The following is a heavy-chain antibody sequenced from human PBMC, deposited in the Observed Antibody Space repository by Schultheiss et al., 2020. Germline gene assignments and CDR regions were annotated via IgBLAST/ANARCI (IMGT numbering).Heavy chain of an antibody. V-gene: IGHV3-74*01. D-gene: IGHD5-12*01. Sequence: GSLRLSCAASGFTFSSSWMHWVRQAPGKGLVWVSRINSDGSRTSYADSVKGRFTISRDNAKNTLYLQMNSLRAEDTAVYYSARGRRGYSGYDDPGPSDYWGQGNLGTVAS. J-gene: IGHJ4*02. CDR2: INSDGSRT. CDR1: GFTFSSSW. CDR3: ARGRRGYSGYDDPGPSDY.